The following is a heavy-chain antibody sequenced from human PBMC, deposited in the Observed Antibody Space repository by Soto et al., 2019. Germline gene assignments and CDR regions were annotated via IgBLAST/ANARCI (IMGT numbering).Heavy chain of an antibody. D-gene: IGHD3-22*01. J-gene: IGHJ4*02. CDR2: ISWDDDK. CDR3: ARNAEYYTSAHYRN. CDR1: GFSLTTREVG. V-gene: IGHV2-5*02. Sequence: QITLKESGPTLVKPTQTLTLTCSFSGFSLTTREVGVGWIRQPPGKALEWLALISWDDDKRYNPSLKSRLAITKDTSKNPVVLTMTNMDPVDTATYYCARNAEYYTSAHYRNWGQGTLVTVSS.